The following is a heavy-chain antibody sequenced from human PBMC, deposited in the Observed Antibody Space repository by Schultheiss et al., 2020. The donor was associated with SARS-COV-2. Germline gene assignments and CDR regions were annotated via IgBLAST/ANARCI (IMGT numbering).Heavy chain of an antibody. CDR1: GFTFSSYS. D-gene: IGHD1-26*01. V-gene: IGHV3-21*01. CDR3: ARRQSGPSWDFDY. CDR2: ISSSSSYI. Sequence: GGSLRLSCAASGFTFSSYSMNWVRQAPGKGLEWVSSISSSSSYIYYADSVKGRFTISRDNAKNSLYLQMNSLRAEDTAVYYCARRQSGPSWDFDYWGQGTLVTVSS. J-gene: IGHJ4*02.